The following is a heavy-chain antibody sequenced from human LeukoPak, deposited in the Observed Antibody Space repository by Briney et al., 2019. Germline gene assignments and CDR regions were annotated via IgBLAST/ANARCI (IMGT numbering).Heavy chain of an antibody. V-gene: IGHV1-2*02. CDR1: GYTFTGYY. CDR3: ARDIIAVAGTYYYYYMDV. J-gene: IGHJ6*03. Sequence: ASVKVSCKASGYTFTGYYMHWVRQAPGQGLEWMGWINPNSGGTNYAQKFQGRVTMTRDTSISTAYMELSRLRSDDTAVYYCARDIIAVAGTYYYYYMDVWGKGTTVTISS. D-gene: IGHD6-19*01. CDR2: INPNSGGT.